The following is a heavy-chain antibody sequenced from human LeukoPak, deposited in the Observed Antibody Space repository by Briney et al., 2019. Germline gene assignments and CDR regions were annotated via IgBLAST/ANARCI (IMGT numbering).Heavy chain of an antibody. CDR3: ASGYARSARHQSDF. CDR1: GFTFSDYW. Sequence: QTGGSLRLSCAVSGFTFSDYWMHWVRQAPGKGLVWVSRINSDGSNTNYAGSVKGRFTISRDNAKNTLYLQMNSLRVEDTAVYYCASGYARSARHQSDFWGQGTVVTVSS. V-gene: IGHV3-74*01. J-gene: IGHJ4*02. CDR2: INSDGSNT. D-gene: IGHD5-12*01.